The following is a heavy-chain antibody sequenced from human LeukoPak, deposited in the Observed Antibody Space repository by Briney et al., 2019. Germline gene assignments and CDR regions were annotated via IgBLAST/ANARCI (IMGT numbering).Heavy chain of an antibody. Sequence: SETLSLTCAVSGGSISSGGYSWSWIRQPPGKGLEWIGYIYHSGSTYYNPSLKSRVTISVDTSKNQFSLKLSSVTAADTAVYYCARAIAVAGTAQFDPWGQGTLVTVSS. V-gene: IGHV4-30-2*01. J-gene: IGHJ5*02. CDR2: IYHSGST. D-gene: IGHD6-19*01. CDR3: ARAIAVAGTAQFDP. CDR1: GGSISSGGYS.